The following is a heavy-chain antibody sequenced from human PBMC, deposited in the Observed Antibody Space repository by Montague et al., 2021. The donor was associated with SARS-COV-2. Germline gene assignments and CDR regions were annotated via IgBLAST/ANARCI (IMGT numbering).Heavy chain of an antibody. CDR2: MYTSGST. V-gene: IGHV4-61*02. J-gene: IGHJ5*02. D-gene: IGHD6-25*01. Sequence: TLSLTRTLSIGSISSGSYYWSWIRQPAGKGLEWIGRMYTSGSTNYXSSLKSRVTISVDTSKNQFSLKLSSVTAADTAVYYCARDGDSSGWNGLHWFDPWGQGTLVTVSS. CDR3: ARDGDSSGWNGLHWFDP. CDR1: IGSISSGSYY.